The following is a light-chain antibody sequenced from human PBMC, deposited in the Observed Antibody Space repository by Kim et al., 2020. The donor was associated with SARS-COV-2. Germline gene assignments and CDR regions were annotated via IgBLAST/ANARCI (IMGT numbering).Light chain of an antibody. CDR2: EAS. CDR3: QQYSGYPPT. Sequence: SASGRGGVAVTCQASEDISNWMAWYQQKPGKGSKFLLKEASAWETGVPSRFSGSGSGPEFTLTINSLQPDDYATYYCQQYSGYPPTFGQGTKLEIK. J-gene: IGKJ2*01. V-gene: IGKV1-5*01. CDR1: EDISNW.